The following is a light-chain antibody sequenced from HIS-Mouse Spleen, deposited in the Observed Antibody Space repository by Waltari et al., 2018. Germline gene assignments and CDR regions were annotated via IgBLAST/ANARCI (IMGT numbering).Light chain of an antibody. CDR1: SSHIGSTT. V-gene: IGLV1-44*01. CDR2: SNN. CDR3: AAWDDSLNGNYV. Sequence: QSVLTQPPSASGTPGQRVTISCSGSSSHIGSTTVNWYQQLPGTAPKLLLYSNNQRPSGVPDRFSGSKSGTSASLAISGLQSEDEADYYCAAWDDSLNGNYVFGTGTKVTVL. J-gene: IGLJ1*01.